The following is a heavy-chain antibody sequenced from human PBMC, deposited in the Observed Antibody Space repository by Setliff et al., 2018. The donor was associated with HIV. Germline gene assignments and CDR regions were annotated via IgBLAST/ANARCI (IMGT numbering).Heavy chain of an antibody. J-gene: IGHJ4*02. V-gene: IGHV3-66*02. Sequence: GGSLRLSCAASGFTVSSNYMHWVRQAPGKGLEWVSIIYIAATTYYYADSVKGRFTISRDNSKNTLSLQMNSLRPEDTAVYYCARVRLYNTALDYWGQGTLVTVSS. CDR2: IYIAATT. CDR1: GFTVSSNY. CDR3: ARVRLYNTALDY. D-gene: IGHD3-3*01.